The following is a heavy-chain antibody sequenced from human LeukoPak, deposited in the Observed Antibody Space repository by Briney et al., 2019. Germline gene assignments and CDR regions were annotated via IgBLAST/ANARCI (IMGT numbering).Heavy chain of an antibody. V-gene: IGHV3-15*01. D-gene: IGHD3-16*02. CDR1: GFTFSNAW. J-gene: IGHJ4*02. CDR2: IKSKTDGGAT. Sequence: GGSLRLSCAASGFTFSNAWMSWVRQAPGKGLEWVGRIKSKTDGGATDYAAPVKGRFTISRDDSKNTLYLQMNSLKTEDTAVYYCTTDPTPYDYVWGSYRSWYFDYWGQGTLVTVSS. CDR3: TTDPTPYDYVWGSYRSWYFDY.